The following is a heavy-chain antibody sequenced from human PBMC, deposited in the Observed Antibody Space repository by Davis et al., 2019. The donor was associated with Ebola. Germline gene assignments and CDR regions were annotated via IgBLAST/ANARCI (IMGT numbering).Heavy chain of an antibody. J-gene: IGHJ6*03. CDR1: GFTFSSYG. CDR2: IWYDGSNK. CDR3: ARGMLPLSTIPEPMDV. D-gene: IGHD5/OR15-5a*01. Sequence: GESLKISCAASGFTFSSYGMHWVRQAPGKGLEWVAVIWYDGSNKYYADSVKGRFTISRDNAKNSLYLQMNSLRDEDTAVYYCARGMLPLSTIPEPMDVWGKGTTVTVSS. V-gene: IGHV3-33*01.